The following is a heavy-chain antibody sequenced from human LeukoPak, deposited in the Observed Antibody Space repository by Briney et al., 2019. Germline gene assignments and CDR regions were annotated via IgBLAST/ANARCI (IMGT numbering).Heavy chain of an antibody. CDR3: ATRSYYYDSSGYRGKVDY. J-gene: IGHJ4*02. CDR2: IYYSGST. Sequence: SETLSLTCTVSDGSISSYYWSWIRQPPGKGLEWIGYIYYSGSTNYNPSLKSRVTISVDTSKNQFSLKLSSVTAADTAVYYCATRSYYYDSSGYRGKVDYWGQGTLVTVSS. CDR1: DGSISSYY. D-gene: IGHD3-22*01. V-gene: IGHV4-59*01.